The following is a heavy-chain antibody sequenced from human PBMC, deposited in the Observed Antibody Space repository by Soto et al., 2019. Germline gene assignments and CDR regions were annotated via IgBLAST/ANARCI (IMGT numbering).Heavy chain of an antibody. J-gene: IGHJ4*02. V-gene: IGHV4-59*01. CDR2: IYYSGST. D-gene: IGHD6-13*01. CDR1: GGSISSYY. Sequence: SSETLSLTCTVSGGSISSYYWSWIRQPPGKGLEWIGYIYYSGSTNYNPSLKSRVTISVDTSKNQFSLKLSSVTAADTAVYYCARVVGVAAAGTVDYWGQGTLVTVSS. CDR3: ARVVGVAAAGTVDY.